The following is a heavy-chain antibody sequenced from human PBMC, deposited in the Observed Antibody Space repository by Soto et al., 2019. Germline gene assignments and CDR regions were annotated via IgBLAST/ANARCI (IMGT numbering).Heavy chain of an antibody. CDR3: ARDDPVKTRGDHGYGMAV. Sequence: PSETLSLTCTVSGGSMNNENYYWTWIRQHPGKGLEWIGYIYHSGSTHRNPSLKCRVTMSVDTSKNQFSLKLISVTAADTATYFCARDDPVKTRGDHGYGMAVWGQGTTVTV. CDR1: GGSMNNENYY. J-gene: IGHJ6*02. CDR2: IYHSGST. V-gene: IGHV4-31*03.